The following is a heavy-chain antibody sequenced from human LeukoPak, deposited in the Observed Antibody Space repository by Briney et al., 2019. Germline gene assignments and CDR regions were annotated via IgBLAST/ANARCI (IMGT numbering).Heavy chain of an antibody. J-gene: IGHJ4*02. D-gene: IGHD3-22*01. V-gene: IGHV3-73*01. Sequence: GGSLRLSCAASGFTFSGSAMHWVRQASGKGLEWVCRIRSKANSYATAYAASVKGRFTISRDDSKNTAYLQMNSLKTEDTAVYYCTRLRDYYDSSGNFDYWGQGTLVTVSS. CDR3: TRLRDYYDSSGNFDY. CDR1: GFTFSGSA. CDR2: IRSKANSYAT.